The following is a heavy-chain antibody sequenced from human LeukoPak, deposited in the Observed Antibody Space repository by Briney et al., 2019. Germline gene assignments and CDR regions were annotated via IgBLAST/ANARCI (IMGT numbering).Heavy chain of an antibody. V-gene: IGHV3-33*08. J-gene: IGHJ4*02. CDR2: ILSDGSKT. CDR3: ARSSSGYYACLDY. CDR1: GFTFSSDA. D-gene: IGHD6-19*01. Sequence: GRSLRLSCAASGFTFSSDAMHWVRQAPGKGLEWVAIILSDGSKTYYPDSVRGRFTISRDNSKNTLYLQMNSLRAEDTAVYYCARSSSGYYACLDYWGQGTLVTVSS.